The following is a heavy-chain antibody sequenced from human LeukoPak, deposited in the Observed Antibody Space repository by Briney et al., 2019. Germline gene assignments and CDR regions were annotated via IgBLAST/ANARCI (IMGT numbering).Heavy chain of an antibody. D-gene: IGHD3-22*01. Sequence: GGSLRLSCAASGFTFSSYAMTWVRQAPGKGLEWVSAISGSGDSSYYADSVKGRFTISRDNSKNTLYLQMNSLRAEDTAVYYCARLGDYYDSSGSGGGFDYWGQGTLVTVSS. CDR3: ARLGDYYDSSGSGGGFDY. J-gene: IGHJ4*02. CDR1: GFTFSSYA. CDR2: ISGSGDSS. V-gene: IGHV3-23*01.